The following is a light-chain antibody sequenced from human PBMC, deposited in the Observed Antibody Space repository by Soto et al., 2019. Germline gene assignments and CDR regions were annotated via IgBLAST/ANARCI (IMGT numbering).Light chain of an antibody. Sequence: EILMPKPQAPLSVPQGEKPPSSSRASQSISDTVAWYQQKPGQAPRLLIYDASNRATGVPARFSGSGSGTDFTLTISSLEPEDFAVYYCQQRSSWPPAFGQGTRLEIK. J-gene: IGKJ5*01. CDR2: DAS. CDR3: QQRSSWPPA. V-gene: IGKV3-11*01. CDR1: QSISDT.